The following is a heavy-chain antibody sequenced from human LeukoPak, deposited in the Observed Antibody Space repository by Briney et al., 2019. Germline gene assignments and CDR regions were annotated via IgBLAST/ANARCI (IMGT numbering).Heavy chain of an antibody. Sequence: SETLSLTCTVSGASISSYYWSWLRQPPGKGLEWIGYIYYSGSTNYNPSLKSRVTISVDTSKNQFSLKLSSVTAADTAVYYCARGSRDGYNYYFDYWGQGTLVTVSS. J-gene: IGHJ4*02. CDR2: IYYSGST. D-gene: IGHD5-24*01. CDR1: GASISSYY. CDR3: ARGSRDGYNYYFDY. V-gene: IGHV4-59*01.